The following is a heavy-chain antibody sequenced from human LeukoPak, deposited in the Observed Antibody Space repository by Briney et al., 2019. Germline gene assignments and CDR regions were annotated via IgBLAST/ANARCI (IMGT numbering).Heavy chain of an antibody. CDR3: AKGSLSSTWSDYFDY. V-gene: IGHV3-30*18. D-gene: IGHD6-13*01. Sequence: GGSLRLSCAASGFTFSSYAMAWVRQAPGKGLEWVAVISYDGGNEYYADSVKGRFTISRDNSKNTLNLQMNSLRTEDTAVYYCAKGSLSSTWSDYFDYWGQGTLVTVSS. J-gene: IGHJ4*02. CDR2: ISYDGGNE. CDR1: GFTFSSYA.